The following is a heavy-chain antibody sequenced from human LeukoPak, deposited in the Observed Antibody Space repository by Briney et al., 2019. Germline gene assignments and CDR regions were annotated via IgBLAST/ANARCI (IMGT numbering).Heavy chain of an antibody. CDR2: IYPGDSDT. V-gene: IGHV5-51*01. D-gene: IGHD2-15*01. CDR3: AIVVVVAAAPRHFQH. CDR1: GYSFTTYW. J-gene: IGHJ1*01. Sequence: GESLKISCKSSGYSFTTYWIAWVRQMPGKGLEWMGIIYPGDSDTRYSPSFQGQVTISADKSISTAYLQWSSLKTSDTAMYYCAIVVVVAAAPRHFQHWGQGTLVTVSS.